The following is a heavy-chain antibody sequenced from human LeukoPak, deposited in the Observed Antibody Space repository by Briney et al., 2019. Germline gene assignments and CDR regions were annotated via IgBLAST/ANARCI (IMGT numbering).Heavy chain of an antibody. CDR1: GGSISSYY. D-gene: IGHD2/OR15-2a*01. V-gene: IGHV4-59*01. Sequence: SETLSLTCTVSGGSISSYYRSWIRQPPGKGLEWIGYIYYSGSTNYTPSLKSRVTISVDTSKNQFSLKLSSVTAADTAVYYCARVILKDYYYYYMDVWGKGTTVTISS. CDR3: ARVILKDYYYYYMDV. CDR2: IYYSGST. J-gene: IGHJ6*03.